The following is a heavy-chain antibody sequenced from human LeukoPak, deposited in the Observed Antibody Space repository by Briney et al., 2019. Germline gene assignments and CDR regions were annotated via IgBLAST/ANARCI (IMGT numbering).Heavy chain of an antibody. D-gene: IGHD3-22*01. J-gene: IGHJ3*02. CDR2: IYSSGST. Sequence: GGSLRLSCAASGFTVSNNYMNWVRQAPGKGLEWVSVIYSSGSTYYADSVKGRFTISRDNSKNTLYLQMNSLRAEDTAVYYCARDISSGYYDAFDIWGQGTMVTVSS. CDR1: GFTVSNNY. V-gene: IGHV3-66*01. CDR3: ARDISSGYYDAFDI.